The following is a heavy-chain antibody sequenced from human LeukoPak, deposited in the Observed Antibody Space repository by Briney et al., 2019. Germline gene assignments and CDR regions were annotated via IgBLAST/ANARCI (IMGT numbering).Heavy chain of an antibody. CDR1: GYTFTGYY. D-gene: IGHD2-21*01. V-gene: IGHV1-2*06. J-gene: IGHJ4*02. CDR3: ARLWPSNTGNDY. Sequence: GASVKVSCKASGYTFTGYYMHWVRQAPGQGLEWMGRINPNSGGTNYAQKFQGRVTMTRNTSISTAYMELSGLRSEDTAVYYCARLWPSNTGNDYWGQGTLVTVSS. CDR2: INPNSGGT.